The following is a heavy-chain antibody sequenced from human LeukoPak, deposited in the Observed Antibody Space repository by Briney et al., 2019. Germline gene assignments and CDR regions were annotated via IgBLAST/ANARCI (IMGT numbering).Heavy chain of an antibody. Sequence: SETLSLTCAVYGGSFSGYYWSWLRQPPGKGLEWIGEINHSGSTNYNPSLKSRVTISVATSKNQFSLKLSSVSAADTAVYYCARHVRIYDYVWGSYPLLEENFDYWGQGTLVTVSS. V-gene: IGHV4-34*01. CDR3: ARHVRIYDYVWGSYPLLEENFDY. CDR2: INHSGST. CDR1: GGSFSGYY. D-gene: IGHD3-16*02. J-gene: IGHJ4*02.